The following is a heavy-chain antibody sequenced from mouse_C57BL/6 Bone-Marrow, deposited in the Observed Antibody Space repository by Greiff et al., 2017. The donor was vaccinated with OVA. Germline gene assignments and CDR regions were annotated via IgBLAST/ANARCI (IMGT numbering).Heavy chain of an antibody. D-gene: IGHD2-4*01. CDR1: GYAFSSSW. V-gene: IGHV1-82*01. CDR3: ARSYYDYGGAWFAY. CDR2: IYPGDGDT. J-gene: IGHJ3*01. Sequence: QVQLQQSGPELVKPGASVKISCKASGYAFSSSWMNWVKQRPGKGLEWIGRIYPGDGDTNYNGKFKGKATLTADKSSSTAYMQLSSLTSEDSAVYFCARSYYDYGGAWFAYWGQGTLVTVSA.